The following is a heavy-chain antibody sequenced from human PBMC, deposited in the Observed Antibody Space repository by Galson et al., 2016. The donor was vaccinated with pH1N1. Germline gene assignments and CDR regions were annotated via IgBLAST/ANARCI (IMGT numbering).Heavy chain of an antibody. J-gene: IGHJ3*02. CDR3: AKGGYGDYGLDVFDI. CDR1: GSNSYYN. CDR2: IRGSGGRK. D-gene: IGHD4-17*01. V-gene: IGHV3-23*01. Sequence: LRLSCAASGSNSYYNMNWVRLAPGKGLEWVSSIRGSGGRKHYADSVQGRFIISRDNSKNTLYLQMNSLRAGDTALYFCAKGGYGDYGLDVFDIWGQGTMVIVSS.